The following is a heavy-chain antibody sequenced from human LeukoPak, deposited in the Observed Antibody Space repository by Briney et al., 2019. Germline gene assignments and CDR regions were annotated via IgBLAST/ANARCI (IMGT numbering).Heavy chain of an antibody. CDR1: GFTFSSYA. D-gene: IGHD2-15*01. J-gene: IGHJ3*02. Sequence: GGSLRLSCAASGFTFSSYAMSWVRQAPGKGLEWVSAISGSGGSTCYADSVKGRFTISRDNSKSTLYLQMNSLRAEDTAVYYCARGGYHHGFDIWGQGTMVTVFS. CDR2: ISGSGGST. V-gene: IGHV3-23*01. CDR3: ARGGYHHGFDI.